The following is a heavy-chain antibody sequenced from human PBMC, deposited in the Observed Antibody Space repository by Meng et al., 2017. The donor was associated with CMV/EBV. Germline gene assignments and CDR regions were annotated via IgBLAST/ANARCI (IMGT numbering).Heavy chain of an antibody. V-gene: IGHV4-34*01. CDR2: INHSGST. D-gene: IGHD2-2*01. CDR3: ARGRYCSSTSCYGMDV. Sequence: SQTLSLTCAVYGGSFSGYYWSGIRQPPGKGLEWSGEINHSGSTNYNPSLKSRVTISVDTSKNQFSLKLSSVTAADTAVYYCARGRYCSSTSCYGMDVWGQGTTVTVSS. J-gene: IGHJ6*02. CDR1: GGSFSGYY.